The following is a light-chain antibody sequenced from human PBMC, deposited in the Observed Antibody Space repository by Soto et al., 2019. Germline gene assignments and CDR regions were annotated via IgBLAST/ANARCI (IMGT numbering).Light chain of an antibody. CDR3: NSFTTSSTYV. Sequence: QSVLTQPASVSGSPGQSITISCTGTSSDIGSYNRVSWYQQPPGTAPKLIIYEVNNRPSGVPDRFSGSKSGNTASLTISGLQAEDAADYYCNSFTTSSTYVFGTGTKVTVL. CDR1: SSDIGSYNR. J-gene: IGLJ1*01. CDR2: EVN. V-gene: IGLV2-18*02.